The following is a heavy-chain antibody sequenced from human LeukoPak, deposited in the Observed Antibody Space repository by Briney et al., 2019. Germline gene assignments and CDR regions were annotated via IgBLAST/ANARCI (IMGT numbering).Heavy chain of an antibody. D-gene: IGHD3-10*01. CDR1: GGSISSSSYY. V-gene: IGHV4-39*07. CDR2: IYYSGST. J-gene: IGHJ4*02. Sequence: SETLSLTCTVSGGSISSSSYYWGWIRQPPGKGLEWIGSIYYSGSTYYNPSLKSRVTISVDTSKNQFSLKLSSVTAADTAVYYCARGYYGSESYYFDYWGQGTLVTV. CDR3: ARGYYGSESYYFDY.